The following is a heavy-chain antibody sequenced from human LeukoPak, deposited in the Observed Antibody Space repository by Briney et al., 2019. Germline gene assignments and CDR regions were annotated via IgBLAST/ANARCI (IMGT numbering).Heavy chain of an antibody. V-gene: IGHV3-23*01. J-gene: IGHJ4*02. CDR1: GFTFTSCA. Sequence: GGSLRLSCAASGFTFTSCAMSWVRQAPGRGLEWVSAISAGSDVIYYADSVKGRFAISRDNSKNTVYLQMNSLRAEDTAVYYCARGTGNYYGYWGQGTLVTVSS. CDR3: ARGTGNYYGY. D-gene: IGHD3/OR15-3a*01. CDR2: ISAGSDVI.